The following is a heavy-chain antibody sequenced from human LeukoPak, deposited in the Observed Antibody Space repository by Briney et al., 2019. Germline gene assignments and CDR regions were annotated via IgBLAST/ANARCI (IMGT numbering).Heavy chain of an antibody. CDR1: GGTFSSYA. Sequence: ALVKVSCKASGGTFSSYAISWVRQAPGQGLEWMARIIPIFGTSDYAQKFQGRVTITTDESTSTAFMELSGLRSEDTAVYYCTKDHEGYFDYWGQGSLVTVSS. CDR2: IIPIFGTS. V-gene: IGHV1-69*05. J-gene: IGHJ4*02. CDR3: TKDHEGYFDY.